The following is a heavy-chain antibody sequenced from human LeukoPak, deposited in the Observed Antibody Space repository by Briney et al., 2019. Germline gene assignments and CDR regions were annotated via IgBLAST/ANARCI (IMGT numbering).Heavy chain of an antibody. V-gene: IGHV1-69*05. CDR2: IIPIFGTA. J-gene: IGHJ6*03. D-gene: IGHD4-17*01. Sequence: SVKVSCKASGGTFSSYAISWVRQAPGQGLEWMGGIIPIFGTANYAQKFQGRVTMTRDMSTSTDYMELSSLRSEDTAVYYCARVPYGDYVYYYYYMDVWGKGTTVTISS. CDR3: ARVPYGDYVYYYYYMDV. CDR1: GGTFSSYA.